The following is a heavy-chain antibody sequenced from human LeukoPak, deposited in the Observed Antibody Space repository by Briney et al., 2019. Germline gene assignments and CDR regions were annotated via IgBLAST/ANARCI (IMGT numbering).Heavy chain of an antibody. J-gene: IGHJ4*02. V-gene: IGHV3-23*01. CDR3: ATVGGY. Sequence: GGSLRLSCAGSGFTFSSYAMTWVRQAPGKGLQWVSSISGSGTSTYYTDSVKGRFTISRVNSKNAMYLQMHGLRVDDTAVYYCATVGGYWGQGTLVTVYS. D-gene: IGHD3-16*01. CDR2: ISGSGTST. CDR1: GFTFSSYA.